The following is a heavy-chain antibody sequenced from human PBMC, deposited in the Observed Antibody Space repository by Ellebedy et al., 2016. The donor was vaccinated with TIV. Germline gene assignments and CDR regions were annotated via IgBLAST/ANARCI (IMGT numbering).Heavy chain of an antibody. Sequence: GESLKISCSASGFTFSSYAMSWVRQAPGKGLEWVSAISGSGGSTYYADSVKGRFTISRDNSKNTLYLQMNSLRAEDTAVYYCANHIRTYSSSWGLGYWGQGTLVTVSS. D-gene: IGHD6-13*01. J-gene: IGHJ4*02. CDR3: ANHIRTYSSSWGLGY. CDR2: ISGSGGST. CDR1: GFTFSSYA. V-gene: IGHV3-23*01.